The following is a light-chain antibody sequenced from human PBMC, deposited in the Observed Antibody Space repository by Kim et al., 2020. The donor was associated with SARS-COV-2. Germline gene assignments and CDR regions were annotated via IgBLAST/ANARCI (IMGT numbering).Light chain of an antibody. J-gene: IGKJ5*01. V-gene: IGKV3-20*01. CDR2: GAS. Sequence: SVSPGERGTLSRRASQSVSSSLAWYQQKPGQTLRLLLYGASSRAAGVPDRFSGSGSGTDFTLTISRLEPEDFAVYYCQQYGTLITFGQGTRLEIK. CDR1: QSVSSS. CDR3: QQYGTLIT.